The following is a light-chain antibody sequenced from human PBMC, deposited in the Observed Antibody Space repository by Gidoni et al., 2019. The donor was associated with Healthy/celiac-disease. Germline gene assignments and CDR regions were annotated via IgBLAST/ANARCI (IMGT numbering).Light chain of an antibody. V-gene: IGKV1-5*03. Sequence: DLQMTQSPSTLSASVGDRVTITCRASQSISSWLAWYQQKPGKAPKLLIYKASSLESGVPSRFSGSGSGTECTLTISSLQPDDFATYYCQQYNSYSRTFGQXTKVEIK. CDR2: KAS. J-gene: IGKJ1*01. CDR3: QQYNSYSRT. CDR1: QSISSW.